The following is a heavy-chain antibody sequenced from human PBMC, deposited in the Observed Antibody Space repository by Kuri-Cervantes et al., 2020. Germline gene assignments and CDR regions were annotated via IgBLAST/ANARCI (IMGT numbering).Heavy chain of an antibody. D-gene: IGHD2-2*03. V-gene: IGHV1-8*02. J-gene: IGHJ6*03. CDR2: MNPNSGNT. CDR1: GGTFSSYD. CDR3: ARGGYCSSTSCPPPDYYYYYMDV. Sequence: ASVKVSCKASGGTFSSYDINWVRQATGQGLEWMGWMNPNSGNTGYAQKFQGRVTMTEDTSTDTAYMELSSLRSEDTAVYYCARGGYCSSTSCPPPDYYYYYMDVWGKGTTVTVSS.